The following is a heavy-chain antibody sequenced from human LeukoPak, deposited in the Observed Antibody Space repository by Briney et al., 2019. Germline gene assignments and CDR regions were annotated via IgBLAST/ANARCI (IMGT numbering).Heavy chain of an antibody. Sequence: SQTLSLTCTVSGGSISSGGYYWSWIRQHPGKCLEWIGYIYYSGSTYYNPSLKSRVSISVDTSKNQFSLKLSSVSAADTAVYYCARGGGDVYNVFDYWGQGTLVTVSS. V-gene: IGHV4-31*03. CDR1: GGSISSGGYY. CDR3: ARGGGDVYNVFDY. CDR2: IYYSGST. D-gene: IGHD5-24*01. J-gene: IGHJ4*02.